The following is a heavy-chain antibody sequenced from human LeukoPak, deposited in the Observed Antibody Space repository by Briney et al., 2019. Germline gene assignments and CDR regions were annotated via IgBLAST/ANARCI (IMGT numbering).Heavy chain of an antibody. V-gene: IGHV3-74*01. D-gene: IGHD3-16*02. CDR3: ASWGSYRPNWFDP. J-gene: IGHJ5*02. CDR2: INSDGSST. Sequence: GGSLRLSCAASGFTFSSYWMHWVRQAPGKGLVWVSRINSDGSSTSYADSVKGRFTISRDNAKNTLYLQMNSLRAEDTAVYYCASWGSYRPNWFDPWGQGTPVTVSS. CDR1: GFTFSSYW.